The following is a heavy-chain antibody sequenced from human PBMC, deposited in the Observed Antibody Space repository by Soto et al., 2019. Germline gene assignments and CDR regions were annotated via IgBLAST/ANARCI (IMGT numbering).Heavy chain of an antibody. J-gene: IGHJ3*02. Sequence: PGGSLRLSCAASGFTVSSSYMTWVRQAPGKGLAWVSVTYSDGTTFYADSVKDRFTISRDNSKNTLYLQMNSLRAEDTAVYYCAREFRPSWSRAAFDIWGQGTMVTVS. CDR3: AREFRPSWSRAAFDI. V-gene: IGHV3-66*01. CDR2: TYSDGTT. CDR1: GFTVSSSY. D-gene: IGHD3-3*01.